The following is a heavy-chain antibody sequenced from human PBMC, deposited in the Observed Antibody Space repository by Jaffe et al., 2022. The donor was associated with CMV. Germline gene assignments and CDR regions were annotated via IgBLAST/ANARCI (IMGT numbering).Heavy chain of an antibody. CDR2: IWYDGSNK. V-gene: IGHV3-33*08. D-gene: IGHD2-15*01. CDR1: GFTFSSYG. J-gene: IGHJ3*02. Sequence: QVQLVESGGGVVQPGRSLRLSCAASGFTFSSYGMHWVRQAPGKGLEWVAVIWYDGSNKYYADSVKGRFTISRDNSKNTLYLQMNSLRAEDTAVYYCARDGRYCSGGSCYGSYDAFDIWGQGTMVTVSS. CDR3: ARDGRYCSGGSCYGSYDAFDI.